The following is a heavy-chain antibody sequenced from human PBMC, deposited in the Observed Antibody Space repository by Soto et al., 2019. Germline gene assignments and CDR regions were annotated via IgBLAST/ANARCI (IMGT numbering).Heavy chain of an antibody. D-gene: IGHD1-1*01. V-gene: IGHV4-39*01. CDR1: GDSMRSSRLY. Sequence: SETLSLTCDVSGDSMRSSRLYRGWFRQPPGKGLEWIATVFYTGSSYYNSSLQSRATISVDTSKNRISLDLRSVTAADTAIYYCARHGHVRERPFYYYGMDVWGQGTTVTVSS. J-gene: IGHJ6*02. CDR3: ARHGHVRERPFYYYGMDV. CDR2: VFYTGSS.